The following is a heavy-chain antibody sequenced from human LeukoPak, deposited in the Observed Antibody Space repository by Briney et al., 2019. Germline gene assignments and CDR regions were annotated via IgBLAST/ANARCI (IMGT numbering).Heavy chain of an antibody. CDR2: ISAYNGNT. J-gene: IGHJ4*02. CDR3: ARASAAGIPFDY. Sequence: ASVKVSCKASGYTFTSYGMSWVRQAPGQGLERMGWISAYNGNTNYAQKLQGRVTMTTDTSTSTAYMELRSLRSDDTAVYYCARASAAGIPFDYWGQGTLVTVSS. CDR1: GYTFTSYG. D-gene: IGHD5-12*01. V-gene: IGHV1-18*01.